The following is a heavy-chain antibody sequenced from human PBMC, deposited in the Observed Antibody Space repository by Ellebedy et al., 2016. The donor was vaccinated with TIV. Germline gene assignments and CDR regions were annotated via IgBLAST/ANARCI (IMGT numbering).Heavy chain of an antibody. CDR1: GFRFTSYW. CDR3: ARREDYYDSSGYYSQILDY. V-gene: IGHV5-51*01. Sequence: GESLKISCHGSGFRFTSYWLGWVRQLPGKGLEWMGFIYPGHSHISYSSSFQGQVTISADKSITTAYLQWSSLKASDTAMYYCARREDYYDSSGYYSQILDYWGQGTLVTVSS. J-gene: IGHJ4*02. D-gene: IGHD3-22*01. CDR2: IYPGHSHI.